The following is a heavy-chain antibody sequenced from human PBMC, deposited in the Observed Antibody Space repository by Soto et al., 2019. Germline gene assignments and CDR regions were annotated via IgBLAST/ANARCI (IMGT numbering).Heavy chain of an antibody. Sequence: QVQLVQSGPEVKKPGASVKVSCKASGYTFLNYGISWVRQAPGQSLEWMGWISGYYGKTNYYGQEFQGRVTMTTDTSTTTAYMELRGLRSDDTAVYYCARDLEIGGTYGMDVWGQGTTVTVSS. J-gene: IGHJ6*02. CDR3: ARDLEIGGTYGMDV. CDR1: GYTFLNYG. CDR2: ISGYYGKT. D-gene: IGHD3-16*01. V-gene: IGHV1-18*01.